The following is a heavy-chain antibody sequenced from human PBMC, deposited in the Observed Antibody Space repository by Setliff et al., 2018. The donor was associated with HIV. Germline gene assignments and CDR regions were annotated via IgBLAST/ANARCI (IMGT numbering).Heavy chain of an antibody. D-gene: IGHD3-3*01. V-gene: IGHV1-69*13. CDR1: GGTFSSYA. CDR2: IIPIFGTA. J-gene: IGHJ6*03. CDR3: AREYYDFWSGYYYYCYMDV. Sequence: ASVKVSCKASGGTFSSYAISWVRQAPGQGLEWMGGIIPIFGTANYAQKFQDRVAITADESTSTAYMELRSLRSEDTAVYYCAREYYDFWSGYYYYCYMDVWGKGTTVTVSS.